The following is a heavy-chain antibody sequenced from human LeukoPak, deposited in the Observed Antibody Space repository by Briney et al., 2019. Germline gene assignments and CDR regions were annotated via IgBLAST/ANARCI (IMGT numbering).Heavy chain of an antibody. Sequence: SETLSLTCAVSGGSISSGGYSWSWIRQPPGKGLEWIGYIYYSGSTNYNPSLKSRVTISVDTSKNQFSLKLSSVTAADTAVYYCARDYPMGAFDIWGQGTMVTVSS. V-gene: IGHV4-61*08. CDR2: IYYSGST. J-gene: IGHJ3*02. CDR1: GGSISSGGYS. CDR3: ARDYPMGAFDI. D-gene: IGHD3-10*01.